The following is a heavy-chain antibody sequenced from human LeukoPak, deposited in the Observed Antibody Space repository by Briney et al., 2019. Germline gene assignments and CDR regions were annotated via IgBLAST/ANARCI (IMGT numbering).Heavy chain of an antibody. CDR1: GGSISGYY. Sequence: SETLSLTCIVSGGSISGYYWSWIRQPPGKGLEWVGFVYYSGTTNYNPSLKSRVTISVDTSKDQFSLKLSSVTAADTAVYYCARAYTGSYFDYWGQGTLVTVSS. D-gene: IGHD2-15*01. CDR2: VYYSGTT. J-gene: IGHJ4*02. CDR3: ARAYTGSYFDY. V-gene: IGHV4-59*01.